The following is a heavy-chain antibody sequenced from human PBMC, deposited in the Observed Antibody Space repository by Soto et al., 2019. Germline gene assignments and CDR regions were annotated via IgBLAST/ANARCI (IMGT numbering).Heavy chain of an antibody. J-gene: IGHJ4*02. CDR3: ARVPPYLGITESTFDY. V-gene: IGHV1-3*01. CDR1: GYTFTSYA. D-gene: IGHD1-20*01. CDR2: INAGNGNT. Sequence: GASVKVSCKASGYTFTSYAMHWVRQAPGQRLEWMGWINAGNGNTKYSQKFQGRVTITRDTSASTAYMELSSLRSEDTAVYYCARVPPYLGITESTFDYWGQGTLVTVSS.